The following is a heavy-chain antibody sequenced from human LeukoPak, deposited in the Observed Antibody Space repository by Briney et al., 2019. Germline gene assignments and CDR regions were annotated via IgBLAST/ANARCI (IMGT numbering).Heavy chain of an antibody. D-gene: IGHD3-10*01. J-gene: IGHJ5*02. CDR2: IWPDGSDK. CDR1: GFTFGDYW. CDR3: GRWGVNAGLDR. Sequence: GGSLRLSCAASGFTFGDYWMAWVRQAPGKGLEWVANIWPDGSDKYHVDSVRGRFTISRDNAQNSLNLQMYSLRAEDSGVYYCGRWGVNAGLDRWGQGTLVIVSS. V-gene: IGHV3-7*01.